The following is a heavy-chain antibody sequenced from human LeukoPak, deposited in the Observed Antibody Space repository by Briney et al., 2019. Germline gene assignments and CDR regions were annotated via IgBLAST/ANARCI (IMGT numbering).Heavy chain of an antibody. D-gene: IGHD2-2*01. V-gene: IGHV1-69*13. J-gene: IGHJ4*02. CDR3: AKAYCSSTSCYGVDY. CDR2: IIPIFGTA. CDR1: GGTFSSYA. Sequence: SVKVSCKASGGTFSSYAISWVRQAPGQGLEWMGGIIPIFGTANYAQKFQGRVTITADESTSTAYMELRSLRSDDTAVYYCAKAYCSSTSCYGVDYWGQGTLVTVSS.